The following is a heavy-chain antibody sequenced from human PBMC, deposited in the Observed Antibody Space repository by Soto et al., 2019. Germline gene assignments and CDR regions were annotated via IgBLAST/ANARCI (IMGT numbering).Heavy chain of an antibody. CDR2: ISAYDGKT. V-gene: IGHV1-18*01. Sequence: ASVKVSCKTSGYTFNTYGINWVRQAPGQGLELMGWISAYDGKTTCAEKFQGRVTLTTDTSTSTAYMELRSLRSDDTAIYYCARDPHEFWTSYWFDPWSQGTPVTVSS. CDR1: GYTFNTYG. J-gene: IGHJ5*02. D-gene: IGHD3-3*01. CDR3: ARDPHEFWTSYWFDP.